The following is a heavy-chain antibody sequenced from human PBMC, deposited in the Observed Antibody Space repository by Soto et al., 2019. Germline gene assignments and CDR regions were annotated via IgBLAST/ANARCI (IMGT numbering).Heavy chain of an antibody. CDR2: IHYSGST. CDR1: GGSISSGGYY. CDR3: SAYCGGDCYYAFDI. J-gene: IGHJ3*02. V-gene: IGHV4-31*03. Sequence: QVQLQESGPGLVKPSQTLSLTCTVSGGSISSGGYYWSWIRQLPGKGLEWIGYIHYSGSTYYNPSLKSRVTMSVNTSKNQFSLNLSSVTAADTAVYYCSAYCGGDCYYAFDIWGQGTMVTVS. D-gene: IGHD2-21*02.